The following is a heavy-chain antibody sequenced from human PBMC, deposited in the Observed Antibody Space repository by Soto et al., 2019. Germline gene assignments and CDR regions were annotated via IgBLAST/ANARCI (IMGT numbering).Heavy chain of an antibody. CDR3: ARWIYSGHYYGMDV. CDR2: ISYDGSNK. J-gene: IGHJ6*02. CDR1: GFTFSSYS. V-gene: IGHV3-30-3*01. D-gene: IGHD5-12*01. Sequence: GGSLMRSGAASGFTFSSYSKHRVRQAPGKGLEWVAVISYDGSNKYYADSVKGRFTISRDNSKNTLYLQMNSLRAEDTAVYYCARWIYSGHYYGMDVWGQGTTVNVSS.